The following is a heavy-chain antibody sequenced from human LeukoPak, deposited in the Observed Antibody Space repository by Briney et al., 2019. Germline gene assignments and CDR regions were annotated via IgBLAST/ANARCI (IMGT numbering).Heavy chain of an antibody. Sequence: GRSLRLSCAASGFTFDDYAMHWVRQAPGKGLEWVSGISWNSGSIGYADSVKGRFTISRDNAKNSLYLQMNSLRAEDTALYYCAKDFLYYGSGSLAVWGQGTLVTVSS. V-gene: IGHV3-9*01. CDR2: ISWNSGSI. J-gene: IGHJ4*02. CDR3: AKDFLYYGSGSLAV. D-gene: IGHD3-10*01. CDR1: GFTFDDYA.